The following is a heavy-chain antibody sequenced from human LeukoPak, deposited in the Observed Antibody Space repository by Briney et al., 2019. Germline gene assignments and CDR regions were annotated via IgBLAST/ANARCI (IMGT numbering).Heavy chain of an antibody. CDR2: IYTSGST. CDR3: ARLLAYHSSRTFDP. Sequence: SETLSLTCTVSGGSISSYYWSWIRQPPGKGPEWIGYIYTSGSTNYNPSLKSRFTISVDTSKNQFSLKLSSVTAADTAVYYCARLLAYHSSRTFDPWGQGTLVTVSS. J-gene: IGHJ5*02. D-gene: IGHD6-13*01. CDR1: GGSISSYY. V-gene: IGHV4-4*09.